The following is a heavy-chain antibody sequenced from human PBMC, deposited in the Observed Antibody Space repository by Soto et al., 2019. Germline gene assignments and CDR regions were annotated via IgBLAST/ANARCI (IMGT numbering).Heavy chain of an antibody. CDR1: GFTFSSYA. CDR3: ARDSNYYDSSGYWAGDAFDI. CDR2: ISYDGSNK. J-gene: IGHJ3*02. D-gene: IGHD3-22*01. Sequence: QVQLVESGGGVVQPGRSLRLSCAASGFTFSSYAMHWVRQAPGKGLEWVAVISYDGSNKYYADSVKGRFTISRDNSKNTLYMQMNSLRAEATAVYYCARDSNYYDSSGYWAGDAFDIWGQGTMVTVSS. V-gene: IGHV3-30-3*01.